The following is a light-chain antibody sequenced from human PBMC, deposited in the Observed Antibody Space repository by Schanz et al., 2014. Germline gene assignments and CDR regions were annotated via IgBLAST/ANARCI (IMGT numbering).Light chain of an antibody. Sequence: EIVLTQSPPTLSLSPGERATLSCRASQSVSSNLAWYQQKPGQAPRVLIYGASIRATGIPDRFSGSGSGTDFTLTISRLEPEDFAVYYCQQFDNAVSFGGGTRVEIK. CDR2: GAS. CDR1: QSVSSN. V-gene: IGKV3-20*01. J-gene: IGKJ4*01. CDR3: QQFDNAVS.